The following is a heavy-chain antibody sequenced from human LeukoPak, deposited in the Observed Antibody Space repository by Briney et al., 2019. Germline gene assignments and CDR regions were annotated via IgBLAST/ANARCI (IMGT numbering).Heavy chain of an antibody. Sequence: PGRSLRLSYAASGFTFDDYAMHWVRQAPGKGLEWVSGISWNSGSIGYADSVKGRLTISRDNAKNSLYLQMNSLRAEDTALYYCAKDKYSSSSGLFDYWGQGTLVTVSS. CDR3: AKDKYSSSSGLFDY. CDR2: ISWNSGSI. V-gene: IGHV3-9*01. D-gene: IGHD6-6*01. CDR1: GFTFDDYA. J-gene: IGHJ4*02.